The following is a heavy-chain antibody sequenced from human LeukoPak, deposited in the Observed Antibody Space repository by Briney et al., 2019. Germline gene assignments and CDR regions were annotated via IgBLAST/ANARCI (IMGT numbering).Heavy chain of an antibody. J-gene: IGHJ4*02. CDR3: AKGDSSSSDLGYFDS. CDR2: ISWNSASI. Sequence: PGESPRLSCFASGFTFNDYAMYWVRQAPGKGLEWVSGISWNSASIGYADSVKGRFTISRGNAKNSLYLQMNSLRPEDMALYYCAKGDSSSSDLGYFDSWGQGTLVTVSS. V-gene: IGHV3-9*03. D-gene: IGHD6-6*01. CDR1: GFTFNDYA.